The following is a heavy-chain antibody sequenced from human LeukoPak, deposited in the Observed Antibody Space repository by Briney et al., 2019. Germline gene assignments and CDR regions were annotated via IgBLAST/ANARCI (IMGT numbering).Heavy chain of an antibody. J-gene: IGHJ4*02. V-gene: IGHV4-59*08. Sequence: SETLSLTCSVSGGSISSLYWSWIRQPPGKGLEWIGYIYYTGSTNYNPSLKSRVAMFVDMSKNQFSLRLSSVTAADTAVYYCARHRAYSSSSPLDYWGQGTLVTVSS. CDR1: GGSISSLY. CDR2: IYYTGST. D-gene: IGHD6-6*01. CDR3: ARHRAYSSSSPLDY.